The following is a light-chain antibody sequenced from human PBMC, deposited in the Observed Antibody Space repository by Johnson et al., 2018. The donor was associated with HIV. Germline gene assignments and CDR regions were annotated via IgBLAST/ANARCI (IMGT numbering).Light chain of an antibody. V-gene: IGLV1-51*02. CDR1: SSNIGNNY. J-gene: IGLJ1*01. CDR2: ENN. Sequence: QAVLTQPPSVSAAPGQKVTISCSGSSSNIGNNYVSWYQHLPGTAPKLLIYENNKRPSGIPDRFSGSKSGTSATLGITGLQTGDEAHYYCGTWDSSLSAYVFGTVTKVTVL. CDR3: GTWDSSLSAYV.